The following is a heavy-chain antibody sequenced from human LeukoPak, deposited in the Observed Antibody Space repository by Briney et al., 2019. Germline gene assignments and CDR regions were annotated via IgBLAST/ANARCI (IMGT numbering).Heavy chain of an antibody. V-gene: IGHV4-39*07. J-gene: IGHJ3*02. D-gene: IGHD6-13*01. CDR3: ASSPSTGIAAAVGAFDI. Sequence: PSETLSLTCTVSGGSISSSSYYWSWIRQPPGKGLEWIGEINHSGSTNYNPSLKSRVTISVDTSKNQFSLKLSSVTAADTAVYYCASSPSTGIAAAVGAFDIWGQGTMVTVSS. CDR2: INHSGST. CDR1: GGSISSSSYY.